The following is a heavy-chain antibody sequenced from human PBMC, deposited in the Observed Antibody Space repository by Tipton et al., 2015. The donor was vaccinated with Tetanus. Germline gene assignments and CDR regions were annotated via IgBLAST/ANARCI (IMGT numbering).Heavy chain of an antibody. Sequence: QSGAEVKKPGSSVKVSCKASGGTFSSYAISWVRQAPGQGLEWMGGIIPIFGTANYAQKFQGRVTITADKSTSTAYMELSSLRSEDTAGYYCARGDCSSTSCYTGNWFDPWGQGTLVTVSS. CDR3: ARGDCSSTSCYTGNWFDP. CDR1: GGTFSSYA. V-gene: IGHV1-69*06. J-gene: IGHJ5*02. CDR2: IIPIFGTA. D-gene: IGHD2-2*02.